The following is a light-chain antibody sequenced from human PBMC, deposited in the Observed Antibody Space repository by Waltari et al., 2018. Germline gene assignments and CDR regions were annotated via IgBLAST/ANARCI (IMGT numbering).Light chain of an antibody. J-gene: IGKJ4*01. Sequence: EVVLTQSPATLSLSPGERATLPCRASQSVYNFLAWYQQKPGQAPRLLIYEASQRATGIPARFSGSGSGTDFTLTISNLEPEDVAVYYCQQRANWPPLTFGGGTRWRSN. CDR2: EAS. CDR3: QQRANWPPLT. CDR1: QSVYNF. V-gene: IGKV3-11*01.